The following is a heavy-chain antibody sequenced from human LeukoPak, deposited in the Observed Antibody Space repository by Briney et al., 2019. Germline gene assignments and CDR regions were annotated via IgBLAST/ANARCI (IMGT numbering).Heavy chain of an antibody. CDR1: GYSFVGYG. CDR3: ARGHYYDSSGYLDY. D-gene: IGHD3-22*01. J-gene: IGHJ4*02. Sequence: ASVKVSCKASGYSFVGYGITWVRQAPGQGLEWMGWFNPENGNTNYAQKLQGRVTMTIDTSTSTAYMELRSLRSDDTAVYYCARGHYYDSSGYLDYWGQGTLVTVSS. CDR2: FNPENGNT. V-gene: IGHV1-18*01.